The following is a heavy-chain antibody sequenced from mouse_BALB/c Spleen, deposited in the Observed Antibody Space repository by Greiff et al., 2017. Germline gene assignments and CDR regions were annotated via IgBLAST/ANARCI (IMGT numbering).Heavy chain of an antibody. CDR3: ARDGLYYGNYEDAMDY. D-gene: IGHD2-1*01. J-gene: IGHJ4*01. V-gene: IGHV5-15*02. CDR2: ISNLAYSI. Sequence: EVHLVESGGGLVQPGGSRKLSCAASGFTFSDYGMAWVRQAPGKGPEWVAFISNLAYSIYYADTVTGRFTISRENAKNTLYLEMSSLRSEDTAMYYCARDGLYYGNYEDAMDYWGQGTSVTVSS. CDR1: GFTFSDYG.